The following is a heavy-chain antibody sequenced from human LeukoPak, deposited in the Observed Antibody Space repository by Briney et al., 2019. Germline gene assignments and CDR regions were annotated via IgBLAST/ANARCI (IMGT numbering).Heavy chain of an antibody. CDR3: ARDSPYGSGSYWGGPFDY. Sequence: GGSLRLSCAASGFTFDDHGMSWVRQAPGKGLEWVSGIKWDGGRTGCADSVKGRFTISRDNAKNTLYLQMNSLRAEDTAVYYCARDSPYGSGSYWGGPFDYWGQGTLVTVSS. J-gene: IGHJ4*02. CDR2: IKWDGGRT. D-gene: IGHD3-10*01. V-gene: IGHV3-20*04. CDR1: GFTFDDHG.